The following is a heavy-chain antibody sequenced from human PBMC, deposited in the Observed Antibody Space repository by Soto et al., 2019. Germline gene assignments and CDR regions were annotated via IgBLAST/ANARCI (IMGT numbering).Heavy chain of an antibody. CDR1: GFTFSSYS. Sequence: GGSLRLSCAASGFTFSSYSMNWVRQAPGKGLEWVSSISSSSSYIYYADSVKGRFTISRDNAKNSLYLQMNSLRAEDTAVYYCARRYCSGGSCYNLDYWGQGTLVTVSS. J-gene: IGHJ4*02. CDR3: ARRYCSGGSCYNLDY. D-gene: IGHD2-15*01. V-gene: IGHV3-21*01. CDR2: ISSSSSYI.